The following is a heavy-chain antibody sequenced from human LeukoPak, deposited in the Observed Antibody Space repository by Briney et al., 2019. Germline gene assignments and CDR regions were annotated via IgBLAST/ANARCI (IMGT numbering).Heavy chain of an antibody. CDR3: AKDRFGIAAADAYYYYGMDV. J-gene: IGHJ6*02. Sequence: GGSLRLSCAASGFTFDDYAMHWVRQAPGKGLEWVSGISWNSGSIGYADSVKGRFTISRDNAKNSLYLQMNSLRAEDTALYYCAKDRFGIAAADAYYYYGMDVWGQGTTVTVSS. CDR2: ISWNSGSI. CDR1: GFTFDDYA. D-gene: IGHD6-13*01. V-gene: IGHV3-9*01.